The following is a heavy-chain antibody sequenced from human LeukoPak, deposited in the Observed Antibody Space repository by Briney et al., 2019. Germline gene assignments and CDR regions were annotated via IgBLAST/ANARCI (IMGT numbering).Heavy chain of an antibody. CDR2: ISSSSHT. CDR3: VRDIHGHVY. Sequence: GGSLRLSCAASGFTFSDYYMTWIRQAPGKGLEWVSYISSSSHTNYADSVKGRFTISRDNAKNSLYLQMNSLRDEDTAVYYCVRDIHGHVYWGQGTLVTVSS. J-gene: IGHJ4*02. D-gene: IGHD3-10*02. V-gene: IGHV3-11*06. CDR1: GFTFSDYY.